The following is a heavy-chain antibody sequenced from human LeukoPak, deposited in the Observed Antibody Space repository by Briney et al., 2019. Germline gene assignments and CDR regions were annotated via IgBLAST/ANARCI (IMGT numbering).Heavy chain of an antibody. Sequence: ASVKVSCKTSGYSFTSYYIHWVRQAPGQGLEWMGIINPSGGSATYAQKFQGRLTMASDTSTSTVYMELSSLRSEDTAMYYCARSSAYYNEADIWGQGTMVTVSS. V-gene: IGHV1-46*01. J-gene: IGHJ3*02. CDR2: INPSGGSA. CDR3: ARSSAYYNEADI. CDR1: GYSFTSYY. D-gene: IGHD1-26*01.